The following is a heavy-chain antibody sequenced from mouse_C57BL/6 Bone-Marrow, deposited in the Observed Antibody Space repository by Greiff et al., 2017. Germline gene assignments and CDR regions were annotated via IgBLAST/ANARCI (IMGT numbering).Heavy chain of an antibody. D-gene: IGHD2-3*01. J-gene: IGHJ1*03. CDR2: INPYNGGT. CDR3: ARPLDDGYYGGYFDV. V-gene: IGHV1-19*01. CDR1: GYTFTDYY. Sequence: EVQLQQSGPVLVKPGASVKMSCKASGYTFTDYYMNWVKQSHGKSLEWIGVINPYNGGTSYNQKFKGKATLTVDKSSSTAYMELNSLTSEDSAVYYCARPLDDGYYGGYFDVWGTGTTVTVSS.